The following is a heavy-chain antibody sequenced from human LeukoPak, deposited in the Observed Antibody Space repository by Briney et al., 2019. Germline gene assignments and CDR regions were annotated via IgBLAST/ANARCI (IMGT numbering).Heavy chain of an antibody. CDR1: GYTFTSYG. CDR2: ISAYNGNT. CDR3: ASLVGATWAY. Sequence: ASVKVSCKASGYTFTSYGISWVRQAPGQGLEWMGWISAYNGNTNYAQKFQGRVTITTDESTSTAYMELSSLRSEDTAVYYCASLVGATWAYWGQGTLVTVSS. V-gene: IGHV1-18*01. J-gene: IGHJ4*02. D-gene: IGHD1-26*01.